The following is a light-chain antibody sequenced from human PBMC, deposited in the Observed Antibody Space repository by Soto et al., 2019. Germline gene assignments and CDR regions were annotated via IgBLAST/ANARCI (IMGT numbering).Light chain of an antibody. CDR3: RSYTSSSTPVV. CDR1: SSDVGGYNY. Sequence: QSVLTQPASVSGSPGQSITISCTGTSSDVGGYNYVSWYQQHPGKAPKLMIYDVSNRPSGVSNRFSGSKSGNTASLTISGLQAGDEADYYCRSYTSSSTPVVFGGGTKLTAL. V-gene: IGLV2-14*01. CDR2: DVS. J-gene: IGLJ2*01.